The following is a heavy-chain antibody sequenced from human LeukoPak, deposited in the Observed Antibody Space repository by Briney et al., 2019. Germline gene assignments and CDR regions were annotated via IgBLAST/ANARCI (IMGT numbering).Heavy chain of an antibody. J-gene: IGHJ4*02. Sequence: GGSLRLSCGASGFTFDDYWMSWVRQAPGQGLEWVANINQDGSEKLYLDSAKGRFTISRDNARNSLYLQVNSLRAEDTAVYYCARGGTSGYSSTRHFWGGNYYFDYWGQGSLVTVSS. D-gene: IGHD2-2*01. CDR2: INQDGSEK. CDR1: GFTFDDYW. V-gene: IGHV3-7*01. CDR3: ARGGTSGYSSTRHFWGGNYYFDY.